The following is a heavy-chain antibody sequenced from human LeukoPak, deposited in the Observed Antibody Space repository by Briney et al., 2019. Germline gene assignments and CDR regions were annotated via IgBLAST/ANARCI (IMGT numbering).Heavy chain of an antibody. CDR1: GYSFTSYW. Sequence: GESLKISCNGSGYSFTSYWIGWVRQMPGKGLEWMGIIYPGDSDTRYSPSFQGQVTISADKSISTAYLQWSSLKASDTAMYYCARPVTTITIFGVVTEYFDYWGQGTLVTVS. D-gene: IGHD3-3*01. V-gene: IGHV5-51*01. CDR2: IYPGDSDT. CDR3: ARPVTTITIFGVVTEYFDY. J-gene: IGHJ4*02.